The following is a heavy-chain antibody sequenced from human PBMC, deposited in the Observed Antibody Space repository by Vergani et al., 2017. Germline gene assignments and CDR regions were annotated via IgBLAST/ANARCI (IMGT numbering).Heavy chain of an antibody. V-gene: IGHV3-33*01. D-gene: IGHD1-1*01. CDR2: IWYDGSNK. CDR1: GFTFSSHG. Sequence: QVQLVESEGGVVQPGRSLTLSCVASGFTFSSHGMHWVRQAPGKGLEWVAVIWYDGSNKYYGDSVKGRFTISRDNSKNTLYLHMNSLRVEDTAVYYCARWGNEKRLDSWGQGTLVTVSS. J-gene: IGHJ5*01. CDR3: ARWGNEKRLDS.